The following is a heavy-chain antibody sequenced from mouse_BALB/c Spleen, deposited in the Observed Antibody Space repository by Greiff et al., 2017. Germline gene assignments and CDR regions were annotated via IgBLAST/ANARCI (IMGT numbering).Heavy chain of an antibody. J-gene: IGHJ3*01. CDR1: GFTFSSYT. Sequence: EVKLMESGGGLVKPGGSLKLSCAASGFTFSSYTMSWVRQTPEKRLEWVANISSGGSYTYYPDSVKGRFTISRDNAKNTLYLQMSSLKSEDTAMYYCTRGEGNSIAYWGQGTLVTVSA. CDR2: ISSGGSYT. V-gene: IGHV5-6-4*01. CDR3: TRGEGNSIAY. D-gene: IGHD2-1*01.